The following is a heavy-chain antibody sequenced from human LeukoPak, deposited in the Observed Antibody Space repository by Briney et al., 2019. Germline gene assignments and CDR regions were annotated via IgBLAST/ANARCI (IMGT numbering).Heavy chain of an antibody. D-gene: IGHD6-13*01. CDR3: ARSRNGIAAELDY. V-gene: IGHV3-30*19. Sequence: GGSLRLSCEASGFTFSSYGMHWVRQAPGKGLEWVTFIDYNGSNKWYADSVKGRFTISRDNSKNTLYLQVNSLRADDTAVYYCARSRNGIAAELDYWGQGTLVTVSS. CDR1: GFTFSSYG. CDR2: IDYNGSNK. J-gene: IGHJ4*02.